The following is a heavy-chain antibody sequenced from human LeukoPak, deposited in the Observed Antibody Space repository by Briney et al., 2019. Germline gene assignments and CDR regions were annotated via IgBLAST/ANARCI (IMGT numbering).Heavy chain of an antibody. D-gene: IGHD3-22*01. J-gene: IGHJ5*02. CDR1: GGSISRNY. CDR3: AREGFLHYYDSSAWFDP. CDR2: IYYSETT. Sequence: ASETLSLTCTVSGGSISRNYWNWIRQPPGKGLEWIGNIYYSETTNYNPSLKSRVSISVDTPNNLLSLKVTSVTAADTAVYYCAREGFLHYYDSSAWFDPWGQGTLVTVSS. V-gene: IGHV4-59*01.